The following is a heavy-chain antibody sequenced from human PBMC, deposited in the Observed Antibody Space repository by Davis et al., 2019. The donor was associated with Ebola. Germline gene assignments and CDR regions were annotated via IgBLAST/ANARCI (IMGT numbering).Heavy chain of an antibody. CDR1: GYTFTNYG. CDR2: INTNTGNP. D-gene: IGHD3-3*01. Sequence: AASVKVSCKASGYTFTNYGISWVRQAPGQGLEWMGWINTNTGNPTYAQGFTGRFVFSLDTSVSTAYLQISSLKAEDTAVYYCARDRYYDFWSYYYYDMDVWGKGTTVTVSS. J-gene: IGHJ6*04. V-gene: IGHV7-4-1*02. CDR3: ARDRYYDFWSYYYYDMDV.